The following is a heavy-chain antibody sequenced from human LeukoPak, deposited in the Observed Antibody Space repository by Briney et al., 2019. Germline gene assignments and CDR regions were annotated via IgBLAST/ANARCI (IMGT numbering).Heavy chain of an antibody. CDR1: GYTFTSYG. V-gene: IGHV1-18*01. D-gene: IGHD3-22*01. J-gene: IGHJ3*02. CDR2: ISAYDGNT. Sequence: ASVKVSCKASGYTFTSYGISWVRQAPGQGLEWMGWISAYDGNTNYAQKLQGRVTMTTDTSTSTAYMELRSLRSEDTAVYYCARDWYYYDSSGYYKPDAFDIWGQGTMVTVSS. CDR3: ARDWYYYDSSGYYKPDAFDI.